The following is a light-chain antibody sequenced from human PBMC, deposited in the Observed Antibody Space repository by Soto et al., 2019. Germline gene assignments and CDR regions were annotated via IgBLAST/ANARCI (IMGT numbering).Light chain of an antibody. CDR2: DSS. Sequence: EIELTQSPATLSLSPGETATLSCRASQNVDKFLAWYQQRPGQPPRLLIFDSSNRATGVPVRFSGSGSGTDFTLTIRRLEPEDFAVYYCQQYAGSPRTFGQGTKVDIK. V-gene: IGKV3-20*01. J-gene: IGKJ1*01. CDR1: QNVDKF. CDR3: QQYAGSPRT.